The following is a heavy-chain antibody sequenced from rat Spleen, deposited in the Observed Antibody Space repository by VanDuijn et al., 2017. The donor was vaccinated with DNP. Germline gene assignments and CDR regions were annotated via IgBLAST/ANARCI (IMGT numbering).Heavy chain of an antibody. CDR1: GFTFSDYD. D-gene: IGHD1-7*01. CDR3: AREITGMTLDY. J-gene: IGHJ2*01. CDR2: INYDGGST. V-gene: IGHV5-7*01. Sequence: EMQLVESGGGLVQPGRSLKLSCATSGFTFSDYDMAWVRQAPKKGLEWVVTINYDGGSTYYRDSLKGRFTISRDTAKSTLYLQMDSLRSEDTATYFCAREITGMTLDYWGQGVMVTVSS.